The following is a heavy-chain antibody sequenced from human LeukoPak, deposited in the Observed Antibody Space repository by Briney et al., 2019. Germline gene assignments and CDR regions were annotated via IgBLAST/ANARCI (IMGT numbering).Heavy chain of an antibody. CDR2: IYHSGST. Sequence: SETLSLTCTVSGGSISSSSYYWGWIRQPPGKGLEWIGSIYHSGSTYYNPSLKSRVTISVDTSKNQFSLKLSSVTAADTAVYYCARVRAAGTPWYFDYWGQGTLVTVSS. CDR3: ARVRAAGTPWYFDY. D-gene: IGHD6-13*01. V-gene: IGHV4-39*07. CDR1: GGSISSSSYY. J-gene: IGHJ4*02.